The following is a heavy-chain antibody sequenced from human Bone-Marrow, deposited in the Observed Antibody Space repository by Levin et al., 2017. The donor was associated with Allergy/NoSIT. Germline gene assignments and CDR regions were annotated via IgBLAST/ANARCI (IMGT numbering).Heavy chain of an antibody. CDR3: ARPVRYDY. CDR1: GYSISGNTYY. J-gene: IGHJ4*02. D-gene: IGHD3-9*01. CDR2: INHSGST. Sequence: SETLSLTCTVSGYSISGNTYYWGWIRQPPGKGLEWIGSINHSGSTYYNPSLKSRVTISVDTSKNQFSLKLSSVTAADTAVYNCARPVRYDYWGQGALVTVSS. V-gene: IGHV4-39*07.